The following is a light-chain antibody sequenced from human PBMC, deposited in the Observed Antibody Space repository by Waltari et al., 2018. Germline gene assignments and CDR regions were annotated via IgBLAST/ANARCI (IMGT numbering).Light chain of an antibody. CDR2: WSS. Sequence: DIVMTQSPDSLAVSLGERATINCKSSQSVLYSSNNKNYLAWYQQKPGQPPKLLIYWSSTRESGVPDRFSGGGAGTYFTLTISSLQAEDVAAYYCQQYYSPYTFGQGTKLEIK. CDR1: QSVLYSSNNKNY. V-gene: IGKV4-1*01. J-gene: IGKJ2*01. CDR3: QQYYSPYT.